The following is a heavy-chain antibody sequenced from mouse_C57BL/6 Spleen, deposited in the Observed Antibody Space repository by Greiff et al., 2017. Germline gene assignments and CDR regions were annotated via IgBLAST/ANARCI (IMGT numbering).Heavy chain of an antibody. Sequence: VQLQQPGAELVRPGTSVKLSCKASGYTFTSYWMHWVKQRPGQGLEWIGVIDPSDSYTNYNQKFKGKATLTVDTSSSTAYMQLSSLTSEDSAVYYCARSGYAYYAMDYWGQGTSVTVSS. CDR2: IDPSDSYT. D-gene: IGHD3-2*02. J-gene: IGHJ4*01. V-gene: IGHV1-59*01. CDR1: GYTFTSYW. CDR3: ARSGYAYYAMDY.